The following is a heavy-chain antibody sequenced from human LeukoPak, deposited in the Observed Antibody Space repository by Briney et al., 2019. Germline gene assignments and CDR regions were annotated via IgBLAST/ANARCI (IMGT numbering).Heavy chain of an antibody. CDR2: INSDETRT. Sequence: PGGSLRLSCAASGFTFSSYSMNWVRQAPGKGLVWVSLINSDETRTAYADSVKGRFTISRDNAKNTLYLQMDSLRADDTAVYYCARSSAGSYVWGQGALVTVSS. J-gene: IGHJ4*02. CDR1: GFTFSSYS. V-gene: IGHV3-74*01. D-gene: IGHD2-15*01. CDR3: ARSSAGSYV.